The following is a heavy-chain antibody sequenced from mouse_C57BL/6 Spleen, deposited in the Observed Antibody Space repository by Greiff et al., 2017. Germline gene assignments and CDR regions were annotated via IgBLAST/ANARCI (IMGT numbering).Heavy chain of an antibody. D-gene: IGHD1-1*01. CDR1: GYTFTSYW. CDR2: IDPNSGGT. J-gene: IGHJ1*03. V-gene: IGHV1-72*01. CDR3: ARSISITTVVANWYFDV. Sequence: QVQLQQPGAELVKPGASVKLSCKASGYTFTSYWMHWVKQRPGRGLEWIGRIDPNSGGTKYNEKFKSKATLTVDKPSSTAYMQLSSLTSEDSAVYYCARSISITTVVANWYFDVWGTGTTVTVSS.